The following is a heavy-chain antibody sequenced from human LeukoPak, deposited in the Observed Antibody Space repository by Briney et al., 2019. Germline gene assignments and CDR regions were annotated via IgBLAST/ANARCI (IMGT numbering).Heavy chain of an antibody. CDR3: ARGKGYADYV. CDR2: IKQDGTEK. Sequence: GGSLRLSCATSGLSFSSYWMSWVRQAPEKEPEWVANIKQDGTEKYYVDSVKGRFTISRDNAKNSLYLQMNSLRAEDTAVYYCARGKGYADYVRGQGTLVTVSS. J-gene: IGHJ4*02. V-gene: IGHV3-7*05. CDR1: GLSFSSYW. D-gene: IGHD4-17*01.